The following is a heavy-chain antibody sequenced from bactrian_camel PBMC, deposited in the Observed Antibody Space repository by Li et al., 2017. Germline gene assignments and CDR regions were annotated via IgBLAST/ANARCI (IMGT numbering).Heavy chain of an antibody. CDR2: SDTDGTT. V-gene: IGHV3S55*01. Sequence: HVQLVESGGGSVQAGGSLRLSCAASGYTYSGNCVGWFRQAPGKEREGIAASDTDGTTCFADSLKGRFSISKDNTKNTLDLQMNNLEPDDTAMYYSAAFDRVAPGALNCGFALRRDVYDFWARGPRSPSP. D-gene: IGHD3*01. CDR1: GYTYSGNC. J-gene: IGHJ4*01.